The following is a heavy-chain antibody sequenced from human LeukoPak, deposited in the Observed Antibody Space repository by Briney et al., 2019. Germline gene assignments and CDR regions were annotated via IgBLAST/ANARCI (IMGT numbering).Heavy chain of an antibody. CDR3: ARDSSYDFWSGYQNFGMAV. J-gene: IGHJ6*02. CDR2: IYYSGST. D-gene: IGHD3-3*01. CDR1: GGSISSYY. Sequence: PSETLSLTCTVSGGSISSYYWSWIRQPPGKGLEWIGYIYYSGSTNYNPSLRSRVTISVDTSKNQFSLKLSSVTAADTAVYYCARDSSYDFWSGYQNFGMAVWGQGTTVTVSS. V-gene: IGHV4-59*01.